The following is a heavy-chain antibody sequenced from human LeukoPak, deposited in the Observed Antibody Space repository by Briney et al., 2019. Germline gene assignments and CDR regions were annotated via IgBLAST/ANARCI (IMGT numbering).Heavy chain of an antibody. V-gene: IGHV4-61*01. Sequence: SETLSLTCTVSGGSVSSTFYYWSWIRQPPGKGLEWIGYIYYSGTTNYNPSLKSRVTISVDTSKNQFSLKLSSVTAADTAVYYCARGHCSGDSCYPTYGMDVWGQGTTVTVSS. J-gene: IGHJ6*02. CDR3: ARGHCSGDSCYPTYGMDV. D-gene: IGHD2-15*01. CDR1: GGSVSSTFYY. CDR2: IYYSGTT.